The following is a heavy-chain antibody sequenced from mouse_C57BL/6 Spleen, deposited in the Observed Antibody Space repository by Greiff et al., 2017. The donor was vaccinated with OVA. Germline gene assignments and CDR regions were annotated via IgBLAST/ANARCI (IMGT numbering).Heavy chain of an antibody. CDR2: ISDGGSYT. V-gene: IGHV5-4*03. D-gene: IGHD3-3*01. J-gene: IGHJ4*01. CDR3: SRRGDPGAMDY. Sequence: EVKLMESGGGLVKPGGSLKLSCAASGFTFTSYAMSWVRQTPEKRLAWVATISDGGSYTYYPDNVKGRFTISRDNAKNNLYLQMSHLKSEDTAMYYCSRRGDPGAMDYWGQGTSVTVSS. CDR1: GFTFTSYA.